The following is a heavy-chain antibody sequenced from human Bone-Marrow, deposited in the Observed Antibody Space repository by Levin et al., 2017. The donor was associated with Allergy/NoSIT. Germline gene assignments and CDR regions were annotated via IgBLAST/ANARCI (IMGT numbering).Heavy chain of an antibody. CDR3: ARDIFFGQYHGSGEVDRGMGD. V-gene: IGHV3-11*01. CDR2: ISSSGVTI. CDR1: GFTFSDYY. J-gene: IGHJ6*02. D-gene: IGHD3-10*01. Sequence: KTGESLKISCEVSGFTFSDYYMSWIRQAPGKGLEWISYISSSGVTIYYAESVQGRFTISRDNAKNSVYLQMNSLRAEDTATYYCARDIFFGQYHGSGEVDRGMGDWGQGTTVSVSS.